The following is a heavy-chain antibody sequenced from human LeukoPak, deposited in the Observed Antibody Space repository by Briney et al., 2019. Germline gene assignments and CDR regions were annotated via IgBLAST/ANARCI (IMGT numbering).Heavy chain of an antibody. CDR3: AKGVGGYCSSTDCRAYDN. CDR2: ISGSGDGT. CDR1: GFTFSSYA. Sequence: PGGSLRLSCAASGFTFSSYAMSWGRQAPGKGLEWVSAISGSGDGTYYADSVKGRFTVSRDNSKNTLYLQMNNLRAEDSAVYYCAKGVGGYCSSTDCRAYDNWGQGTLVSVSS. D-gene: IGHD2-2*01. V-gene: IGHV3-23*01. J-gene: IGHJ4*02.